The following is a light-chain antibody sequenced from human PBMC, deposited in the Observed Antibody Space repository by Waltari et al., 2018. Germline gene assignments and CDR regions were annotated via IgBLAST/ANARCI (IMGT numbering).Light chain of an antibody. CDR1: QSVSSW. V-gene: IGKV1-5*03. J-gene: IGKJ1*01. CDR3: QQYDNYPWT. Sequence: DIQMTQSPSTLSASVGDQVTITCRASQSVSSWLVWYQQRPGKAPKVLIYKASGLESGVPSRFSGSGSGTEFTLTISSLQPDDFATYYCQQYDNYPWTFGQGTKVEIK. CDR2: KAS.